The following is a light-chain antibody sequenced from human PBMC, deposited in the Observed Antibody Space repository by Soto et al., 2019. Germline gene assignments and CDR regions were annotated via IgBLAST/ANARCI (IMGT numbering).Light chain of an antibody. CDR3: QQYNNWLMYT. V-gene: IGKV3-15*01. CDR2: GAS. CDR1: QSVSSN. J-gene: IGKJ2*01. Sequence: EIVMTQSPATLSVSPGERATLSCRASQSVSSNLAWYQQKPGQAPRLLIYGASTRATGIPARFSGSGSGTEFTLTISSLQSEDFAVYCCQQYNNWLMYTFGQGTKLEIK.